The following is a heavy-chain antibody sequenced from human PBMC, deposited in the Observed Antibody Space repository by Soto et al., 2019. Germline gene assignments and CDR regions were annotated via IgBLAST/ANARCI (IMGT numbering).Heavy chain of an antibody. Sequence: QVQLVQSGAEVKKPGASVTVSCKTSGYTFSNYGINWVRQAPGQGLEWMGWISGYNGNTNYAQTVQGKVNKNTDKTTEPVYMELRRLKSDDTAIYYCSRFIMVGGWFDPNYYHGMDVWGQGTTVTVSS. CDR1: GYTFSNYG. CDR3: SRFIMVGGWFDPNYYHGMDV. CDR2: ISGYNGNT. D-gene: IGHD6-19*01. V-gene: IGHV1-18*01. J-gene: IGHJ6*02.